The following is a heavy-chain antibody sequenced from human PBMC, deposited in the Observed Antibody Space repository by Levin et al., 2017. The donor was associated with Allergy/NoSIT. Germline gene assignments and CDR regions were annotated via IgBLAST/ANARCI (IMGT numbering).Heavy chain of an antibody. CDR1: GGSISSSNW. Sequence: SETLSLTCAVSGGSISSSNWWSWVRQPPGKGLEWIGEIYHSGSTNYNPSLKSRVTISVDKSKNQFSLKLSSVTAADTAVYYCARGGYSGYDLYYFDYWGQGTLVTVSS. V-gene: IGHV4-4*02. CDR2: IYHSGST. CDR3: ARGGYSGYDLYYFDY. D-gene: IGHD5-12*01. J-gene: IGHJ4*02.